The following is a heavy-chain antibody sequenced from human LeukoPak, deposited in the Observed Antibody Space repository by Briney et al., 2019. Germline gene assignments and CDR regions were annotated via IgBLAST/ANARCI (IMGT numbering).Heavy chain of an antibody. Sequence: GGSLRLSCAASGLTFSSYSMNWVRQASGKGLEWVSSISSSSSYIYYADSVKGRFTISRDNAKNSLYLQMNSLRAEDTAVYYCARDEFGIAAHPGRAYYYGMDVWGQGTTVTVSS. V-gene: IGHV3-21*01. J-gene: IGHJ6*02. CDR3: ARDEFGIAAHPGRAYYYGMDV. D-gene: IGHD6-13*01. CDR2: ISSSSSYI. CDR1: GLTFSSYS.